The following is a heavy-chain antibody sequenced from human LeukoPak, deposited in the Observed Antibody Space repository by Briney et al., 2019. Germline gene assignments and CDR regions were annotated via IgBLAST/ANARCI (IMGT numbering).Heavy chain of an antibody. J-gene: IGHJ4*02. Sequence: GGSLRLSCAASGFTFSSYDMYWVRQAPGKGLDWVAFVRYDGSQKYYADSVKGRFTLSRDNSKNTLYLQMNSLRAEDTAVFYCAKGGARLHSYYFDYWGQGTLVTVSS. CDR2: VRYDGSQK. CDR1: GFTFSSYD. V-gene: IGHV3-30*02. CDR3: AKGGARLHSYYFDY. D-gene: IGHD1-26*01.